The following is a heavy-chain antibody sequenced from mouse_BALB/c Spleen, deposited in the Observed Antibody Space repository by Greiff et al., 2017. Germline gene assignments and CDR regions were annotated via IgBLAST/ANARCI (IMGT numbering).Heavy chain of an antibody. CDR2: IYPGDGDT. J-gene: IGHJ2*01. V-gene: IGHV1-87*01. CDR1: GYTFTSYW. Sequence: VQLQQSGAELARPGASVKLSCKASGYTFTSYWMQWVKQRPGQGLEWIGAIYPGDGDTRYTQKFKGKATLTADKSSSTAYMQLSSLASEDSAVYYCARWGLRLEKFDYWGQGTTLTVSS. CDR3: ARWGLRLEKFDY. D-gene: IGHD2-4*01.